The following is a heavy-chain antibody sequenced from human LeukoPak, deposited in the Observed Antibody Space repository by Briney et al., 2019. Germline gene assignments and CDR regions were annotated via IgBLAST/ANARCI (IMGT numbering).Heavy chain of an antibody. CDR2: TYYRSKWYN. Sequence: SQTLSLTCAISGDSVSSNSAAWNWIRQSPSRGLEWLGRTYYRSKWYNDYAVSVKSRITINPDTSKNQFSLQLSSVTAADTAVYYCARVPATAGWFDPWGQGTLVTVSS. J-gene: IGHJ5*02. CDR3: ARVPATAGWFDP. D-gene: IGHD2-2*01. V-gene: IGHV6-1*01. CDR1: GDSVSSNSAA.